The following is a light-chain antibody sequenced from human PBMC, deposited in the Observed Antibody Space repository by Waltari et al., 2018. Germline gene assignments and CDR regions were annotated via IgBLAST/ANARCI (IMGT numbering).Light chain of an antibody. J-gene: IGKJ4*01. CDR2: GAS. Sequence: EIVFTQSPGTLSLSPAERATLSCWASQSVSSTYLSWYQQKPGQAPRLIIYGASSRATGIPDRFSGSGSGTEFTLTISRLEPEDFAVYYCQQYGSSPLTFGGGTKVEIK. CDR3: QQYGSSPLT. V-gene: IGKV3-20*01. CDR1: QSVSSTY.